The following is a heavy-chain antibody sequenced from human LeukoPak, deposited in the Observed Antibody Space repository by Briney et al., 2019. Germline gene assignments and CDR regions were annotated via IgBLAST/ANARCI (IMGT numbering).Heavy chain of an antibody. V-gene: IGHV1-46*01. CDR1: GYSFTSYY. CDR3: ARDGIPIAAAYFDY. D-gene: IGHD6-13*01. Sequence: ASVKVSYKASGYSFTSYYMHWVRQAPGQGLEWMGIIDPSGGSASYAQKFQGRVTMTRDTSTSTVYMELSSLRSEDTAVYYCARDGIPIAAAYFDYWGQGTLVTVSS. CDR2: IDPSGGSA. J-gene: IGHJ4*02.